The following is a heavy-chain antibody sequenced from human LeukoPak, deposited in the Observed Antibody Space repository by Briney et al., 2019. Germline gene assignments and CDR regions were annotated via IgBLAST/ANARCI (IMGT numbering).Heavy chain of an antibody. Sequence: PERSLRLSCAATGFTFSSYAMHWVRQAPGKGLEWVAVISYDGLNKHYADSVKGRFNISRDNSKNTLSLQMNSLRAEDMAVYYCARVLTAKSERWLQFTPFDFWGQGTLVTVSS. J-gene: IGHJ4*02. CDR3: ARVLTAKSERWLQFTPFDF. V-gene: IGHV3-30-3*01. D-gene: IGHD5-24*01. CDR2: ISYDGLNK. CDR1: GFTFSSYA.